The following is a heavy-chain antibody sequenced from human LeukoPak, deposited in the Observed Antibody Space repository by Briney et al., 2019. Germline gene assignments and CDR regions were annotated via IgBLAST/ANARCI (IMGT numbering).Heavy chain of an antibody. V-gene: IGHV1-46*01. D-gene: IGHD6-19*01. J-gene: IGHJ4*02. CDR2: INPSGGST. CDR1: GYTFTCYY. Sequence: ASVKVSCKASGYTFTCYYMHWVRQAPGQGLEWMGIINPSGGSTSYAQKFQGRVTMTRDTSTSTVYMELSSLRSEDTAVYYCASIAVAGTGFDYWGQGTLVTVSS. CDR3: ASIAVAGTGFDY.